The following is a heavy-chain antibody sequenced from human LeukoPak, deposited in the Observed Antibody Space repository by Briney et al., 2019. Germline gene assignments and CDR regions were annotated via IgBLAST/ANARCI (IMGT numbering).Heavy chain of an antibody. CDR1: GFSVRANH. Sequence: PGGSLRLSCAVSGFSVRANHKAWVRQGLGQGLEWISVILPGGVTHYTDSLKDRFAISIDSSKNLLFLQMDSLRAEDTALYFCVRERDYDTYFDFWGRGTLVTVS. V-gene: IGHV3-53*01. D-gene: IGHD3-9*01. J-gene: IGHJ4*02. CDR2: ILPGGVT. CDR3: VRERDYDTYFDF.